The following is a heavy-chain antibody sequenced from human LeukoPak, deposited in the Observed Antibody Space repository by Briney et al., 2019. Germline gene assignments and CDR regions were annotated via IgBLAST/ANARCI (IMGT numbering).Heavy chain of an antibody. J-gene: IGHJ6*03. V-gene: IGHV4-59*12. CDR1: GGSIRSYY. Sequence: SETLSLTCTVSGGSIRSYYWSWIRQPPGKGLEWIAYIYYSGSTYYNPSLKSRVTISVDTSKNQFSLKLSSVTAADTAVYYCARERGNPNEDYYYYYYMDVWGKGTTVTVSS. CDR3: ARERGNPNEDYYYYYYMDV. D-gene: IGHD4-23*01. CDR2: IYYSGST.